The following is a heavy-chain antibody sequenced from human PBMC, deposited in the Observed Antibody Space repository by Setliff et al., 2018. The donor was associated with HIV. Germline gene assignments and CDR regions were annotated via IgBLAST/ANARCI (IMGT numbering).Heavy chain of an antibody. V-gene: IGHV4-59*02. J-gene: IGHJ6*03. D-gene: IGHD2-21*01. CDR1: GGSVSGYY. CDR3: ARGRVDIVVTDYLDV. CDR2: MYYSGST. Sequence: SETLSLTCAVYGGSVSGYYWSWIRQPPGKGLEWMGYMYYSGSTNYNPSLKGRVSISVDTSKNQFSLRLRSVTAADTAVYYCARGRVDIVVTDYLDVWGKGTTVTVSS.